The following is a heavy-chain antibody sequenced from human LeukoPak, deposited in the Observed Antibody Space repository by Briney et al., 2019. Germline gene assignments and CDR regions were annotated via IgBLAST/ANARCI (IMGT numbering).Heavy chain of an antibody. CDR2: ISAYNGNT. J-gene: IGHJ4*02. Sequence: ASVKVSCKASGYTFTSYGISWVRQAPGQGLEWMGWISAYNGNTNYAQKPQGRVTMTTDTSTSTAYMELRSLRSDDTAVYYCARVRTYYYDSSGYYYADYWGQGTLVTVSS. V-gene: IGHV1-18*01. CDR1: GYTFTSYG. D-gene: IGHD3-22*01. CDR3: ARVRTYYYDSSGYYYADY.